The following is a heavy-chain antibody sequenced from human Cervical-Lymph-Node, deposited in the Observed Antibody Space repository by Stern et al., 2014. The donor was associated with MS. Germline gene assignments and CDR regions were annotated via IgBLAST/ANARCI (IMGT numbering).Heavy chain of an antibody. CDR2: IYYSGST. V-gene: IGHV4-59*01. Sequence: QLQLQESGPGLVKPSETLSLTCTVSGGSITNYYWSWIRQPPGKGLEWIGYIYYSGSTNYNPSLKSRVTISVDTSKNQFSLKLSSVTAADTAVYYCARDKGMLFLWGQGTLVTVSS. CDR3: ARDKGMLFL. D-gene: IGHD3-22*01. J-gene: IGHJ4*01. CDR1: GGSITNYY.